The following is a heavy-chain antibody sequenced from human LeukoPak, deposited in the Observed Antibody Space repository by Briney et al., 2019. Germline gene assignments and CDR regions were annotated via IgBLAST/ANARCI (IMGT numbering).Heavy chain of an antibody. CDR3: ATPGPCGGDCYSGFGN. CDR1: GFTFSSYG. CDR2: IWYDGSNK. D-gene: IGHD2-21*02. J-gene: IGHJ4*02. V-gene: IGHV3-33*01. Sequence: GGSLRLSCAASGFTFSSYGIHWVRQAPGKGLEWVAVIWYDGSNKYYADSVKGRFTISRDNSKNTLYLQMNSLRAEDTAVYYCATPGPCGGDCYSGFGNWGQGTLVTVSS.